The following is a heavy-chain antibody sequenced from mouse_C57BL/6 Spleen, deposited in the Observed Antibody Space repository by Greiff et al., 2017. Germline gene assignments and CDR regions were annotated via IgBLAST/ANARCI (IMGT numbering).Heavy chain of an antibody. J-gene: IGHJ2*01. V-gene: IGHV1-15*01. CDR3: TWANWDDFDY. CDR2: IDPETGGT. D-gene: IGHD4-1*01. Sequence: QVQLQQSGAELVRPGASVTLSCKASGYTFTDYEMHWVKQTPVHGLEWIGAIDPETGGTAYNQKFKGKAILTADKSSSTAYMELRSLTSEDSAVYYCTWANWDDFDYWGQGTTLTVSS. CDR1: GYTFTDYE.